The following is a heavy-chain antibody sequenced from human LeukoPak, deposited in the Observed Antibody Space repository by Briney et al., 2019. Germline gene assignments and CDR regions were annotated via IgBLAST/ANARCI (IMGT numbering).Heavy chain of an antibody. CDR3: AREPRKVGTPTYDAFDI. Sequence: GGSLRLSCAASGFTVGSYYMSWVRQAPGKGLEWVSVIYSGGFTHFADFVKGRFTISRDNSKNTLYLQMNSLRAEDTAVYFCAREPRKVGTPTYDAFDIWGQGTMVTVSS. J-gene: IGHJ3*02. V-gene: IGHV3-66*01. CDR2: IYSGGFT. D-gene: IGHD4-23*01. CDR1: GFTVGSYY.